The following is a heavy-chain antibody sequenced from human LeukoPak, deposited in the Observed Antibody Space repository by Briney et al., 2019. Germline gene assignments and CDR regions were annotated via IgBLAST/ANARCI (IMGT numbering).Heavy chain of an antibody. J-gene: IGHJ2*01. CDR2: IYHSGST. CDR3: ARGFHYGDYGVYFDL. CDR1: GGSISSGGYS. D-gene: IGHD4-17*01. Sequence: SQILSLTCAVSGGSISSGGYSWSWIRQPPGKGLEWIGYIYHSGSTYYNPSLKSRVTISVDRSKNQFSLKLSSVTAADTAVYYCARGFHYGDYGVYFDLWGRGTLVTVSS. V-gene: IGHV4-30-2*01.